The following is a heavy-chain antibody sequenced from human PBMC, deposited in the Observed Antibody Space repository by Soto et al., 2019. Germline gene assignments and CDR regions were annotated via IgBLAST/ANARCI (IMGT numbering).Heavy chain of an antibody. J-gene: IGHJ6*02. Sequence: QGQLVQSGAEMKTPGASVEVSCKASGYRFVDYYIHWVRQAPGQGLEWMGIINPRGGDSRYAQKFQGRVTMTMDTSTSRVYMDLTSLTSEDTAVYYCARVHCGGDCRPGEWFYYYGMDVWGQGTTVTVSS. CDR1: GYRFVDYY. CDR2: INPRGGDS. V-gene: IGHV1-46*01. CDR3: ARVHCGGDCRPGEWFYYYGMDV. D-gene: IGHD2-21*01.